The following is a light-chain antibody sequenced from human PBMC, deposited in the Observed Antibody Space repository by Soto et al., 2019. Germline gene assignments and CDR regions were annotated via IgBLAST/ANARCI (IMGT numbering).Light chain of an antibody. J-gene: IGKJ1*01. CDR3: QQYTSWPRP. V-gene: IGKV3-15*01. CDR1: QSITTK. Sequence: QAALTRSPGGRGKLSCRTSQSITTKLAWYQQKPGQSPRLLISDASTRATGIPARFSGSGSDTEFTLTISSLHSDDFAVYFCQQYTSWPRPFGQGTKVDIK. CDR2: DAS.